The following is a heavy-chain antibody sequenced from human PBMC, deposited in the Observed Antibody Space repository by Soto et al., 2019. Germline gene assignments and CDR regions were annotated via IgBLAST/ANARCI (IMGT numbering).Heavy chain of an antibody. Sequence: VQLVQSGAEVKKPGSSVKVSCKASGGTFSSYASSCVRQAPGQGLEWMGGLIPISETTNYAQKFQGRVTITADESKSKAYMELSSRRSEDTAVYYCAISRGSSTSLEIYYYFSYGMDVWGQGTTVTVSS. CDR3: AISRGSSTSLEIYYYFSYGMDV. J-gene: IGHJ6*02. D-gene: IGHD2-2*01. CDR1: GGTFSSYA. V-gene: IGHV1-69*01. CDR2: LIPISETT.